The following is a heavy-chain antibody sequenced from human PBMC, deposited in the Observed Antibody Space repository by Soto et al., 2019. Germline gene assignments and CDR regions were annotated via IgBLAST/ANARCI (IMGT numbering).Heavy chain of an antibody. CDR3: AGHYGSGSYYNDPPYYYYYGMDV. Sequence: SVELCCKASGGTFSSYASSWVRQATGQGLEWMGGIIPIFGTANYAQKFQGRVTITADESTSTAYMELSSLRSEDTAVYYCAGHYGSGSYYNDPPYYYYYGMDVWGQGTTVTVS. CDR1: GGTFSSYA. J-gene: IGHJ6*02. CDR2: IIPIFGTA. D-gene: IGHD3-10*01. V-gene: IGHV1-69*13.